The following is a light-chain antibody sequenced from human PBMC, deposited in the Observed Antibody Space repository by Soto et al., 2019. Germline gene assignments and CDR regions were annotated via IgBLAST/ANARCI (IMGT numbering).Light chain of an antibody. CDR1: QSVSSSF. CDR3: QQYGSSPHT. CDR2: DAS. V-gene: IGKV3-20*01. Sequence: EIVLTQSPGTLSLSPGERAALSCRASQSVSSSFLAWYQQKPGQTPRLLIYDASGRATGIPDRFSGSGSGTDLTLTISRLEPEDFAVYYCQQYGSSPHTFGQGTKLEIK. J-gene: IGKJ2*01.